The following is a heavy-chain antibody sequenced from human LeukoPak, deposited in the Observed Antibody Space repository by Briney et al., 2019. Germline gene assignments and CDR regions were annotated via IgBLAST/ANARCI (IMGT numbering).Heavy chain of an antibody. CDR3: AKAWDYGDRGEIDY. Sequence: ASVKVSCKTSGYTFTNYDINWVRQAPGHGLEWMGWVSTYNGDAKYAQSVQGRVTLTTDTSTTTAHMELRSLTSDDTAVYYCAKAWDYGDRGEIDYWGQGTLVIVSS. CDR2: VSTYNGDA. D-gene: IGHD4-17*01. CDR1: GYTFTNYD. J-gene: IGHJ4*02. V-gene: IGHV1-18*01.